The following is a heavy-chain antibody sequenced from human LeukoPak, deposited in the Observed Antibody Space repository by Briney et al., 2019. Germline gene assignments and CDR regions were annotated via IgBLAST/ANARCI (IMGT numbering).Heavy chain of an antibody. V-gene: IGHV1-18*01. D-gene: IGHD2-21*01. Sequence: ASVKVSCKASGYTFTRYGISWVRQAPGQGREWMGCISAYNGNTNYAQKLQGRVTMTTDTSTSTAYMELRSLRSDDTAVYYCARPPGGGHSYYYFDYWGQGTPVTVSS. CDR2: ISAYNGNT. J-gene: IGHJ4*02. CDR3: ARPPGGGHSYYYFDY. CDR1: GYTFTRYG.